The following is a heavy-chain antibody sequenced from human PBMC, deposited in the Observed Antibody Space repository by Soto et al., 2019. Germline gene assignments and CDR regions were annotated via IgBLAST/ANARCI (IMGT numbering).Heavy chain of an antibody. CDR3: AKVSSSWYAGFFDL. Sequence: EVQLLESGGGLVQPGGSLRLSCTASGFTFSSHAMTWVRQAPGKGLEWVSGLGDSGGSLYYADSVKGRFTISRDNSMNTLYLQMRTLRAEDTAVYYCAKVSSSWYAGFFDLWGQGTLVTVSS. V-gene: IGHV3-23*01. J-gene: IGHJ4*02. CDR1: GFTFSSHA. D-gene: IGHD6-13*01. CDR2: LGDSGGSL.